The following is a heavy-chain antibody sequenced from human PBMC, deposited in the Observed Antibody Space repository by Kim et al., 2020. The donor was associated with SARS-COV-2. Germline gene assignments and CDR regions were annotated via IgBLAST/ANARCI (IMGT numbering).Heavy chain of an antibody. Sequence: GGSLRLSCTASGFTFGDYAMSWFRQAPGKGLVWVGFIRSKAYGGTTEYAASVKGRFTISRDDSKSIAYLQMNSLKTEDTAVYYCTRVGTTVTTSITMYYYYGMDVWGQGTTVTFSS. J-gene: IGHJ6*02. V-gene: IGHV3-49*03. CDR1: GFTFGDYA. CDR3: TRVGTTVTTSITMYYYYGMDV. CDR2: IRSKAYGGTT. D-gene: IGHD4-17*01.